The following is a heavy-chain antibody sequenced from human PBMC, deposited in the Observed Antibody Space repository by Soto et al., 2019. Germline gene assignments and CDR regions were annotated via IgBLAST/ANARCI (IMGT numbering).Heavy chain of an antibody. D-gene: IGHD1-26*01. CDR2: IYPGDSDT. CDR1: GHSFSSHW. Sequence: GESLKISCKGSGHSFSSHWIAWVRRVPGKGLECMGIIYPGDSDTRYTTSFQGQVTFSADKSTSTAYLQWSSLKTSDTGMYYCARDVSDDAFDVWGQGTMVTVSS. V-gene: IGHV5-51*01. CDR3: ARDVSDDAFDV. J-gene: IGHJ3*01.